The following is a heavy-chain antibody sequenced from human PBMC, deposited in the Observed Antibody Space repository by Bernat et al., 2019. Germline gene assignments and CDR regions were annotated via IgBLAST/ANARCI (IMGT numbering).Heavy chain of an antibody. J-gene: IGHJ4*02. CDR1: GFTFSSYA. CDR3: ARAPERVAGTGTYFDY. D-gene: IGHD6-19*01. Sequence: QVQLLESGGGVVQPGRSLRLSCAASGFTFSSYAMHWVRQAPGKGLEWVAVISYDGSNKYYADSVKGRFTISRDNSKNTLYLQMNSLRAEDTAVYYCARAPERVAGTGTYFDYWGQGTLVTVSS. V-gene: IGHV3-30-3*01. CDR2: ISYDGSNK.